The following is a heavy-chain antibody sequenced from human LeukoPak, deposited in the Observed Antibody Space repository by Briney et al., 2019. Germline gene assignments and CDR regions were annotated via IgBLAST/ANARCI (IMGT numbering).Heavy chain of an antibody. D-gene: IGHD6-19*01. CDR2: IKSKTDGGTT. J-gene: IGHJ4*02. V-gene: IGHV3-15*01. CDR3: TTSSGGTHFDY. Sequence: GGSLRLSCAASGFTFSNAWMSWVRQAPGKGLEWVGRIKSKTDGGTTDYAAPVKGRFTISRDDSKNTLYLQMDSLKTEDTAVYYCTTSSGGTHFDYWGQGTLVTVSS. CDR1: GFTFSNAW.